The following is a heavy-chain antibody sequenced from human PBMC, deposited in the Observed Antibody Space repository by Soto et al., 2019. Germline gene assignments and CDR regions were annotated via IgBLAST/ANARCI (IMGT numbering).Heavy chain of an antibody. D-gene: IGHD2-2*01. CDR3: VKVSSCTSIRCHLAPFQY. V-gene: IGHV3-23*01. CDR1: GFTFSSYA. Sequence: EVQLLESGGGLVQPGGSLTLSCAASGFTFSSYAMSWVRQAQRKGLDWVSAMSGSGVTTHHADSAKRRFNISQHNDKNTRYLHLNSLRAEDATVYNCVKVSSCTSIRCHLAPFQYRGQGKLVTVSS. J-gene: IGHJ4*02. CDR2: MSGSGVTT.